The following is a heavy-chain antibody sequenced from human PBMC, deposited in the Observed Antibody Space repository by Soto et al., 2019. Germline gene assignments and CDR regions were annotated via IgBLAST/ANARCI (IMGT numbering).Heavy chain of an antibody. CDR2: IIPIFTTT. V-gene: IGHV1-69*12. J-gene: IGHJ3*02. CDR1: GGTFSNHA. D-gene: IGHD6-13*01. Sequence: QVHLVQSGAEVKKPGSSVKVSCKAPGGTFSNHAINWVRQAPGQGLEWMGRIIPIFTTTTYAQKFQGRVTMTADESTITAYLERSSLRHDDTAVYYCAREVAADGTFREDVVDIWGQGTLVTVSS. CDR3: AREVAADGTFREDVVDI.